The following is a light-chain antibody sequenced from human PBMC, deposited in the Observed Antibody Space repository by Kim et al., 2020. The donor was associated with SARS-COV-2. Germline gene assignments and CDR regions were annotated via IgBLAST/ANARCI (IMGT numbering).Light chain of an antibody. V-gene: IGLV3-19*01. CDR3: NSRDSNDNVL. CDR1: SLRSYY. J-gene: IGLJ2*01. Sequence: VALGQTFRITCQGDSLRSYYATWYQQKPGQAPIVVMYGKNNRPSGIPDRFSGSSSGNTASLTITGTQAGDEADYYCNSRDSNDNVLFGGGTQLTVL. CDR2: GKN.